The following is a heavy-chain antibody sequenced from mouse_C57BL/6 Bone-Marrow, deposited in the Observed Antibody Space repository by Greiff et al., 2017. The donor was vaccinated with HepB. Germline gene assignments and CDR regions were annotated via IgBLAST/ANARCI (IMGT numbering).Heavy chain of an antibody. Sequence: QVQLQQPGAELVKPGASVKLSCKASGYTFTSYWMQWVKQRPGQGLEWIGEIDPSDSYTNYNQKFKGKATLTVDKSSSTAYMQLSSLTSEDSAVYYCAGITPFAYWGQGTLVTVSA. CDR3: AGITPFAY. D-gene: IGHD1-2*01. CDR2: IDPSDSYT. J-gene: IGHJ3*01. V-gene: IGHV1-50*01. CDR1: GYTFTSYW.